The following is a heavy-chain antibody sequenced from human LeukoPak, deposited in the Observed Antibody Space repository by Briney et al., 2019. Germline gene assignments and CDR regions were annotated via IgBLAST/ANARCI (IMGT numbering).Heavy chain of an antibody. CDR2: IIPIFGTA. V-gene: IGHV1-69*06. Sequence: GASVKVSCKASGGTFSSYAISWVRQAPGQGLEWMGGIIPIFGTANYAQKFQGRVTITADKSTSTAYMELSSLRSEDTAVYYCARVPGSGSYYGGSYYYYYYMDVWGKGTTVTVSS. CDR3: ARVPGSGSYYGGSYYYYYYMDV. J-gene: IGHJ6*03. CDR1: GGTFSSYA. D-gene: IGHD3-10*01.